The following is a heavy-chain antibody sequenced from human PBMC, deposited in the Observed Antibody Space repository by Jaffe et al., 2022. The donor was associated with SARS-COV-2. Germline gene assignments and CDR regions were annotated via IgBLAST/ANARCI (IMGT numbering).Heavy chain of an antibody. CDR3: ARYPQSGPIDY. D-gene: IGHD4-4*01. CDR2: IKQDGSDK. Sequence: EVQLVESGGGLVQPGGSLRLSCAASGFTFSNYWMSWVRQAPGKGLEWVANIKQDGSDKPYVDSVKGRFTISRDNAKDSLYLQMNSLRAEDTAVYYCARYPQSGPIDYWGQGTLVTVS. CDR1: GFTFSNYW. J-gene: IGHJ4*02. V-gene: IGHV3-7*03.